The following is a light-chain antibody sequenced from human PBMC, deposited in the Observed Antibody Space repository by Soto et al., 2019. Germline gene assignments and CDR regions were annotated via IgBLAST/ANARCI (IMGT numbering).Light chain of an antibody. CDR3: AAWDDSLSGLV. V-gene: IGLV1-47*01. J-gene: IGLJ2*01. CDR1: SSNIGSNY. Sequence: QSVLTQPPSASGTPGQRVTISCSGSSSNIGSNYVYWYQQLPGTAPKLLIYRNNQRPSGVPDRFSGSKSGTSASLAISGLRSEDEDDYYCAAWDDSLSGLVFGRGTKLTVL. CDR2: RNN.